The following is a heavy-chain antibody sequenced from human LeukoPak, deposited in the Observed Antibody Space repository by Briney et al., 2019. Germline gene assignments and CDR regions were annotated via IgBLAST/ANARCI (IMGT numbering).Heavy chain of an antibody. Sequence: PGGSLRLSCAASGFTFDDYAMHWVRQAPGKGLEWVSLISGDGGSTYYADSVKGRFTISRDNSKNSLYLQMNSLRTEDTALYYCATGWVWLRFIRFDYWGQGTLVTVSS. D-gene: IGHD5-12*01. CDR2: ISGDGGST. J-gene: IGHJ4*02. CDR1: GFTFDDYA. V-gene: IGHV3-43*02. CDR3: ATGWVWLRFIRFDY.